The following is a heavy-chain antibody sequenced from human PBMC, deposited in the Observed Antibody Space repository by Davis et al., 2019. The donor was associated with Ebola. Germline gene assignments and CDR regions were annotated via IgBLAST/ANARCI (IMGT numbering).Heavy chain of an antibody. CDR1: GFTFSSYS. D-gene: IGHD4-23*01. J-gene: IGHJ4*02. Sequence: PGGSLRLSCAASGFTFSSYSMNWVRQAPGKGLEWVSYISSSGSTIYYADSVKGRFTISRDNAKNSLYLQMNSLRAEDTAVYYCARALGPTVVMFDYWGQGTLVTVSS. CDR3: ARALGPTVVMFDY. V-gene: IGHV3-48*04. CDR2: ISSSGSTI.